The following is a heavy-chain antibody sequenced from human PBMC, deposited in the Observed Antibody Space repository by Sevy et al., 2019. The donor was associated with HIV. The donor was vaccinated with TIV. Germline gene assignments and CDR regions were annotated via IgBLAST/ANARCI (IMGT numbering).Heavy chain of an antibody. CDR2: LYHSGST. V-gene: IGHV4-30-2*01. CDR1: GGSLSSGAYS. J-gene: IGHJ4*02. Sequence: SETLSFTCAVSGGSLSSGAYSWSWIRQPPGKGLEWIGCLYHSGSTYYNPSLKSRVTISVDRSKNQFSLKLSSVTAADTAVYYCARVSGNSEWGYYFDSWGQGTLVTVSS. D-gene: IGHD2-15*01. CDR3: ARVSGNSEWGYYFDS.